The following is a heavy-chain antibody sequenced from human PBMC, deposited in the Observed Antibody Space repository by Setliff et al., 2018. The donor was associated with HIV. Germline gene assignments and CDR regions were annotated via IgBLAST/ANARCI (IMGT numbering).Heavy chain of an antibody. J-gene: IGHJ4*02. CDR2: ISYDGSNK. Sequence: LRLSCAASGFTFSNYAMHWVRQAPGKGLEWVAVISYDGSNKYYADSVKGRFTIARDNSKNTLYLQMNSLRVEDTAVYYCARETMYDSRGYLSHYFDYWGQGTPVTVSS. V-gene: IGHV3-30-3*01. CDR3: ARETMYDSRGYLSHYFDY. CDR1: GFTFSNYA. D-gene: IGHD3-22*01.